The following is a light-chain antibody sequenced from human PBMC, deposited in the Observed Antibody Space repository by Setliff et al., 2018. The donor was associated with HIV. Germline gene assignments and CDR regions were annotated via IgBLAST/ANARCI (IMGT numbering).Light chain of an antibody. CDR3: SSWTRSNTLA. CDR1: SSDIGDTYS. CDR2: DAT. V-gene: IGLV2-14*03. J-gene: IGLJ1*01. Sequence: QSVLTQPASVSGSPGQSITISCIGTSSDIGDTYSIAWYQQHPGKVPKLLIYDATLRPSGVSSRFSASKSGNTASLTISGLQSEDEATYYCSSWTRSNTLAFGTGTKVTVL.